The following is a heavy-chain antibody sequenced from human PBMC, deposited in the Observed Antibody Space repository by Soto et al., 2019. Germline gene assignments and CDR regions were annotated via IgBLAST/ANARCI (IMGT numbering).Heavy chain of an antibody. CDR3: AKALLEEIVVVVADY. V-gene: IGHV3-23*01. D-gene: IGHD2-15*01. CDR2: ISGSGGST. CDR1: GFTFSSYA. J-gene: IGHJ4*02. Sequence: EVQLLESGGGLVQPGGSLRLSCAASGFTFSSYAMSWVRQAPGKELEWVSSISGSGGSTYYADSVKGRFTISRDNSKNTLYLQMNSLRADDTAVYYCAKALLEEIVVVVADYWGQGTLVTVSS.